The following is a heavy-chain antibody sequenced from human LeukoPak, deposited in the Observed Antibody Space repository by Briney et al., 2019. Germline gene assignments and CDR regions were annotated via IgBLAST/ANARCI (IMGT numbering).Heavy chain of an antibody. J-gene: IGHJ6*03. Sequence: SVKVSCKASGGTFSSYAISWVRQAPGQGLEWMGGIIPIFGTANYAQKFQGRVTITADESTSTAYMELSSLRSEDTAVYYCARGPNQLPNYYYYMDVWGKGTTVTVSS. CDR3: ARGPNQLPNYYYYMDV. D-gene: IGHD2-2*01. CDR2: IIPIFGTA. CDR1: GGTFSSYA. V-gene: IGHV1-69*01.